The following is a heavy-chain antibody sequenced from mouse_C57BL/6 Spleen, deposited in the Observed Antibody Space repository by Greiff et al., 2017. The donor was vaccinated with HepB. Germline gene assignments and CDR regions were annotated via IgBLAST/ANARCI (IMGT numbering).Heavy chain of an antibody. CDR2: IDPETGGT. CDR3: TTGFAY. Sequence: VQLQESGAELVRPGASVTLSCKASGYTFTDYEMHWVKQTPVHGLEWIGAIDPETGGTAYNQKFKGKAILTADKSSSTAYMELRSLTSEDSAVYYCTTGFAYWGQGTLVTVSA. V-gene: IGHV1-15*01. CDR1: GYTFTDYE. J-gene: IGHJ3*01.